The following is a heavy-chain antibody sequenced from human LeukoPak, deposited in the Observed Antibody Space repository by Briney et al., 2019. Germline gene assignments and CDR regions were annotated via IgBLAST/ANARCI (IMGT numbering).Heavy chain of an antibody. CDR2: IDPNSGGT. D-gene: IGHD1-26*01. Sequence: ASVKVSCRASGRTFTGHYIHWVRQAPGQGLEWMGRIDPNSGGTNYAQKFQGRVTITRDTPISTAYMELSRLTSDDTAVYYCASCRDSGSFGADYWGQGTLVTVSS. CDR1: GRTFTGHY. CDR3: ASCRDSGSFGADY. V-gene: IGHV1-2*06. J-gene: IGHJ4*02.